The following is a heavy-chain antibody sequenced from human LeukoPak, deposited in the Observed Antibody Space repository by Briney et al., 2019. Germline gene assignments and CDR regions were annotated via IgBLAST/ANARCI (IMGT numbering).Heavy chain of an antibody. J-gene: IGHJ4*02. V-gene: IGHV1-2*02. CDR3: APTSVSYSDY. D-gene: IGHD2-2*01. CDR1: GYTFTGYN. CDR2: INPNSGDT. Sequence: ASVNVSCKTSGYTFTGYNMHWLRKAPGQGLEWMGWINPNSGDTNYAQKFQGRVTMTRDTSINTAYMELSRLRSDDTAVYYCAPTSVSYSDYCGQGTLVTVSS.